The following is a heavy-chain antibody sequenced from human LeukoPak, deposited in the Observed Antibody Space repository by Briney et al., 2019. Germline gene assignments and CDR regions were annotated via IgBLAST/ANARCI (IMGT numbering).Heavy chain of an antibody. CDR2: INSDGSST. CDR1: GFTFSSYW. D-gene: IGHD6-13*01. V-gene: IGHV3-74*01. CDR3: ARVASSSWDSEFDY. J-gene: IGHJ4*02. Sequence: GSLRLSCAASGFTFSSYWMHWVRQAPGKGLVWVSRINSDGSSTSYADSVKGRFTISRDNAKNTLYLQMNSLRAEDTAVYYSARVASSSWDSEFDYWGQGTLVTVSS.